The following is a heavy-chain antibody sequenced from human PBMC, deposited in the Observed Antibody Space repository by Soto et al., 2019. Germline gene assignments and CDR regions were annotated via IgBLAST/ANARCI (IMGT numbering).Heavy chain of an antibody. CDR3: ARVGCSSTSCPRSHNWFDP. CDR1: GYTFTSYY. V-gene: IGHV1-46*03. D-gene: IGHD2-2*01. CDR2: INPSGGST. J-gene: IGHJ5*02. Sequence: ASVKVSCKASGYTFTSYYMHWVRQAPGQGLEWMGIINPSGGSTSYAQKFQGRVTMTRDTSTSTVYMELSSLRSEDTAVYYCARVGCSSTSCPRSHNWFDPWGQGTLVTVSS.